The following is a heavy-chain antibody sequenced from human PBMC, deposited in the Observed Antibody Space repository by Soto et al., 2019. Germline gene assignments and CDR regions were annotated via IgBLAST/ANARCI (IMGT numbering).Heavy chain of an antibody. J-gene: IGHJ5*02. Sequence: PVDSLKISCKGSGYSFSTYRIAWVRQMPGKGLEWMGIIYPGDSDTRYSPSFQGQFTISADKSISTAYLQWSSLKASDTAMYYCARRGYCSGTTCYKWFDPWGQGSLDTSPQ. CDR3: ARRGYCSGTTCYKWFDP. V-gene: IGHV5-51*01. CDR1: GYSFSTYR. CDR2: IYPGDSDT. D-gene: IGHD2-2*02.